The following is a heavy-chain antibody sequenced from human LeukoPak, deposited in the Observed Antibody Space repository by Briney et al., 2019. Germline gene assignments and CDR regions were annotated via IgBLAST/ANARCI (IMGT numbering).Heavy chain of an antibody. CDR1: GGSISSGGYY. V-gene: IGHV4-31*03. J-gene: IGHJ3*02. Sequence: SETLSLTCTVSGGSISSGGYYWSWIRQHPGKGLEWIGYIYYSGSTYYNPSLKSRVTISVDTSKNQFSLKLSSETAADTAVYYCASSPGFHRADAFDIWGQGTMVTVSS. CDR3: ASSPGFHRADAFDI. D-gene: IGHD3-10*01. CDR2: IYYSGST.